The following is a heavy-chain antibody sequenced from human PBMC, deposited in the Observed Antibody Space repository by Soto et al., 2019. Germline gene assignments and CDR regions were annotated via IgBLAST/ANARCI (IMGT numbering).Heavy chain of an antibody. D-gene: IGHD6-19*01. CDR1: GFTFSSYS. CDR2: ISSSSSYI. CDR3: ARTTVAGTGAFEI. Sequence: GGSLRLSCAASGFTFSSYSMNWVRQAPGKGLEWVSSISSSSSYIYYADSVKGRFTISRDNAKNSLYLQMNSLRAEDTAVYYCARTTVAGTGAFEIWGQGTMVTVSS. V-gene: IGHV3-21*01. J-gene: IGHJ3*02.